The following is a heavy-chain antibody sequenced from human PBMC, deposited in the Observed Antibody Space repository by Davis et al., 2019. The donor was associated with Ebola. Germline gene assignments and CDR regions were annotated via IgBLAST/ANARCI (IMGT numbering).Heavy chain of an antibody. V-gene: IGHV1-8*03. D-gene: IGHD3-3*01. CDR1: GYTFTSYD. CDR3: ARAGIFGVVPLIYYYYYMDV. J-gene: IGHJ6*03. CDR2: MNPNSGNT. Sequence: ASVKVSCKASGYTFTSYDINWVRQATGQGLEWMGWMNPNSGNTGYAQKFQGRVTITRNTSISTAYMELSSLRAEDTAVYYCARAGIFGVVPLIYYYYYMDVWGKGTTVTVSS.